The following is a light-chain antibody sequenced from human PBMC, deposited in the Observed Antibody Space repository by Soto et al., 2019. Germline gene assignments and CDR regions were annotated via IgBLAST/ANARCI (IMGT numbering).Light chain of an antibody. CDR1: SSDVGSYNL. J-gene: IGLJ1*01. CDR3: CSYAGSSTPDV. V-gene: IGLV2-23*01. CDR2: EGS. Sequence: QSVLTQPASVSGSPGQSITISCTGTSSDVGSYNLVSWYQQHPGKAPKLMIYEGSKRPSGVSNRFSGSKSGNTASLTISGLQAEDEADYYCCSYAGSSTPDVFGTGTQLTVL.